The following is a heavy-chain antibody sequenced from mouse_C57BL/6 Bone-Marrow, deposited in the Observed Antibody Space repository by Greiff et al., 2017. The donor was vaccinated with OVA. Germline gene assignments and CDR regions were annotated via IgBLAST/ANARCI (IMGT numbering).Heavy chain of an antibody. V-gene: IGHV1-81*01. CDR2: IYPRSGNT. CDR1: GYTFTSYG. CDR3: ARDGYYVVDY. Sequence: VQGVESGAELARPGASVKLSCKASGYTFTSYGISWVKQRTGQGLEWIGEIYPRSGNTYYNEKFKGKATLTADKSSSTAYMELRSLTSEDSAVYFCARDGYYVVDYWGQGTSVTVSS. J-gene: IGHJ4*01. D-gene: IGHD2-3*01.